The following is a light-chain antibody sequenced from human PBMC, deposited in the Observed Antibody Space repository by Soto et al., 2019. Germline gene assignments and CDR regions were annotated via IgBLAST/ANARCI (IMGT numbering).Light chain of an antibody. J-gene: IGLJ2*01. CDR2: KDS. V-gene: IGLV3-25*03. CDR3: QSADSSDSFRVV. CDR1: VLPKQF. Sequence: SYELTQPPSVSVSPGQTARITCSGDVLPKQFVYWYQQKSGQAPVLVIYKDSDRPSGIPERFSGSTSGTTVTLTISAVQAEDEADYYCQSADSSDSFRVVFVGGTQLTVL.